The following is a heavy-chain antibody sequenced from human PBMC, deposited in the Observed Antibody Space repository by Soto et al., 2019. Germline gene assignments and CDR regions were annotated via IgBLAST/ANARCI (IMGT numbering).Heavy chain of an antibody. V-gene: IGHV1-69*06. J-gene: IGHJ5*02. CDR1: GGAFTGYA. CDR3: ARVHFDILTGHYNTGFDP. D-gene: IGHD3-9*01. Sequence: QVQLVQSGVEVKKPGSSVKVSCKASGGAFTGYAITWVRQAPGQGLEWMGGIIPLFGTSNYAQKFQARVTITADKSTSTAYMELRSLRFEDTAVYFCARVHFDILTGHYNTGFDPWGQGTLVTVSS. CDR2: IIPLFGTS.